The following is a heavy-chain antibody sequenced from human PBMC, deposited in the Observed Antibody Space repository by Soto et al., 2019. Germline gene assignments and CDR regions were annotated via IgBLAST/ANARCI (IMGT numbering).Heavy chain of an antibody. CDR3: ARGPGGGWNYRVDAFDI. V-gene: IGHV4-31*03. CDR1: GGSISSGGYY. J-gene: IGHJ3*02. CDR2: IYYSGST. Sequence: QVQLQESGPGLVKPSQTLSLTCTVSGGSISSGGYYWSWIRQHPGKGLEWIGYIYYSGSTYYNPSPKSRVTISVDTSKNQFSLKLSSVTAADTAVYYCARGPGGGWNYRVDAFDIWGQGTMVTVSS. D-gene: IGHD1-7*01.